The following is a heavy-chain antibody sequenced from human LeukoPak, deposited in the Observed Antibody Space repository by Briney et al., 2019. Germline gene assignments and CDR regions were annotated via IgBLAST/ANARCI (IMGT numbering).Heavy chain of an antibody. J-gene: IGHJ5*02. CDR1: GGSFSGYY. CDR3: ARVGGYCSGGSCYSESSNWFDP. V-gene: IGHV4-34*01. Sequence: SGTLSLTCAVYGGSFSGYYWSWIRQPPGKGLEWIGEINHSGSTNYNPSLKSRVTISVDTSKNQFSLKLSSVTAADTAVYYCARVGGYCSGGSCYSESSNWFDPWGQGTLVTVSS. CDR2: INHSGST. D-gene: IGHD2-15*01.